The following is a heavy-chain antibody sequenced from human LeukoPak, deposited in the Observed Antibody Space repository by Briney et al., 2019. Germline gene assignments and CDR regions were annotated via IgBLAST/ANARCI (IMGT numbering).Heavy chain of an antibody. V-gene: IGHV4-59*08. CDR2: IYYSGNT. Sequence: SETLSLTCTVSGGSISSYYWTWIRQPPEKRLEWIGNIYYSGNTHYNPSLQSRVTISVDTSKSQFSLKLISVTAADTAVYYCARGGGWLPDFWGQGTLVTVSS. CDR3: ARGGGWLPDF. CDR1: GGSISSYY. D-gene: IGHD2-15*01. J-gene: IGHJ4*02.